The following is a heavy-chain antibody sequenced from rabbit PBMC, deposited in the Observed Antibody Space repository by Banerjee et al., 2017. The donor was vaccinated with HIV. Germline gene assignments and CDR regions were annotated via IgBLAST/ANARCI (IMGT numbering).Heavy chain of an antibody. CDR3: ARGYAGYAYATRLDL. V-gene: IGHV1S7*01. D-gene: IGHD6-1*01. CDR1: GFDFSSYG. Sequence: QLVESGGGLVTLGGSLKLSCKASGFDFSSYGVSWVRQAPGKGLEWIGYIDPLFGTTYYATWVKGRFTISSHNAQNTLYLQLDSLTAADTATYFCARGYAGYAYATRLDLWGPGTLVTVS. CDR2: IDPLFGTT. J-gene: IGHJ3*01.